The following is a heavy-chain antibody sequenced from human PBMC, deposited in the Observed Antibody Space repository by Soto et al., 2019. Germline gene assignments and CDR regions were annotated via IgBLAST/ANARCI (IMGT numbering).Heavy chain of an antibody. CDR3: AKDRLRGTQHGY. V-gene: IGHV3-23*01. CDR2: ISGSGGST. J-gene: IGHJ4*02. D-gene: IGHD4-17*01. CDR1: GFTFSSYA. Sequence: EVQLLESGGGLVQPGGSLRLSCAASGFTFSSYAMSWVRQAPGKGLEWVSAISGSGGSTYYADSVKGRFTISRDNSKNTLDLQMNSLRAEDTAVYYCAKDRLRGTQHGYWGQGTLVTVSS.